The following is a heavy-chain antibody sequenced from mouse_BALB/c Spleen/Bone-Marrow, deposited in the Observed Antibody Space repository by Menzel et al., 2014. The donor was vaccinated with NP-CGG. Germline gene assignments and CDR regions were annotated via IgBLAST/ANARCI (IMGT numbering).Heavy chain of an antibody. CDR1: GYSFTGYS. CDR2: INPYNGGT. J-gene: IGHJ4*01. V-gene: IGHV1-18*01. D-gene: IGHD2-4*01. CDR3: ARDYDYGNYAMDY. Sequence: QSGPELVKPGASMKISCKASGYSFTGYSMNWVKQSHGKNLEWIGLINPYNGGTSYNQKFKGKATITVDKSSSTAYMELLSLTSEDSAVYYCARDYDYGNYAMDYWGQGTSVTVSS.